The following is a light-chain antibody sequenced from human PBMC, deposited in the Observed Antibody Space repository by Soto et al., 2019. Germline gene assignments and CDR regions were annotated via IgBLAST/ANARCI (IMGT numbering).Light chain of an antibody. CDR3: QQYGSSLT. CDR1: QSVSSSY. J-gene: IGKJ4*01. Sequence: THYPANLAVSPGAIATLSSRASQSVSSSYLAWYQQKPGQSPRLLIYGESSRATGIPDRFSGSGSGTDFTLTISRLEPEDFAVYYCQQYGSSLTVGEGTKVENK. V-gene: IGKV3-20*01. CDR2: GES.